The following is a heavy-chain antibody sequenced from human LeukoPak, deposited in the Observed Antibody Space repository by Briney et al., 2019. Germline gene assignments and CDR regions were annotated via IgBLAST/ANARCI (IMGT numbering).Heavy chain of an antibody. Sequence: GGSLRLSCAASGFTFSSYGMHWVRQAPVKGLEWVAVIWYDGSNKYYADSVKGRFTISRDNSKNTLYLQMNSLRAEDTAVYYCARVGGDISFDYWGQGTLVTVSS. V-gene: IGHV3-33*01. CDR1: GFTFSSYG. CDR2: IWYDGSNK. CDR3: ARVGGDISFDY. D-gene: IGHD3-9*01. J-gene: IGHJ4*02.